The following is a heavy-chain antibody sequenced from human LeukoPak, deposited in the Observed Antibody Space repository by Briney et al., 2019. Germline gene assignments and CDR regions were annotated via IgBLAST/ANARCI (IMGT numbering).Heavy chain of an antibody. V-gene: IGHV3-13*01. Sequence: GGSLRLPCAASGFTFSSYDMHWVRQATGKGLEWVSAIGTAGDTYYPGSVKGRFTISRENAKNSLYLQMNSLRAGDTAVYYCARASGTSGSEYYFDYWGQGTLVTVSS. CDR2: IGTAGDT. J-gene: IGHJ4*02. D-gene: IGHD1-26*01. CDR1: GFTFSSYD. CDR3: ARASGTSGSEYYFDY.